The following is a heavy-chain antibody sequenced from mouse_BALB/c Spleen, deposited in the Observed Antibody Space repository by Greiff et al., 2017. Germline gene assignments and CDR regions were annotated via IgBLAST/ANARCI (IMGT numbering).Heavy chain of an antibody. J-gene: IGHJ3*01. D-gene: IGHD2-4*01. CDR1: GFTFSSYA. CDR3: ARGDYIAY. CDR2: ISSGGSYT. V-gene: IGHV5-9-4*01. Sequence: EVQVVESGGGLVKPGGSLKLSCAASGFTFSSYAMSWVRQSPEKRLEWVAEISSGGSYTYYPDTVTGRFTISRDNAKNTLYLEMSSLRSEDTAMYYCARGDYIAYWGQGTLVTVSA.